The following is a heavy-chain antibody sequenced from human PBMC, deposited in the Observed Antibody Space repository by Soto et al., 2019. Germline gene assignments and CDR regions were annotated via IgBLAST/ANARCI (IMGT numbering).Heavy chain of an antibody. J-gene: IGHJ3*01. CDR2: ISSSSSTI. Sequence: GGSLRLSCAASGFTFSSYVMNWVRQAPGKGLERVSYISSSSSTIYYADSVKGRFTISRDNAKNSLYLQMNSLRAEDTAVYYCARDQLYYNDISGRPLNAFDVWGQGTMVTVSS. V-gene: IGHV3-48*01. CDR3: ARDQLYYNDISGRPLNAFDV. CDR1: GFTFSSYV. D-gene: IGHD3-22*01.